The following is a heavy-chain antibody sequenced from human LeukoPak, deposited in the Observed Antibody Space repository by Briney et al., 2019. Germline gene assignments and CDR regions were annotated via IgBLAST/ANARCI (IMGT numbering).Heavy chain of an antibody. CDR2: IDPSDSYT. CDR1: GYSFTSYW. J-gene: IGHJ4*02. V-gene: IGHV5-10-1*01. Sequence: GESLKISCKGFGYSFTSYWISWVRQMPGKGLEWMGRIDPSDSYTNYSPSFQGHVTISADKSISTAYLQWSSLKASDTAMYYCARHRSGYTYYFDYWGQGTLVTVSS. D-gene: IGHD3-3*01. CDR3: ARHRSGYTYYFDY.